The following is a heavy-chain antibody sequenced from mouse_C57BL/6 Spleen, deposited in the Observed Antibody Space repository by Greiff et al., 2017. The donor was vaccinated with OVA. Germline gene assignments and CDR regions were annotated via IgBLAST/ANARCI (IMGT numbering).Heavy chain of an antibody. V-gene: IGHV5-6*01. CDR1: GFTFSSYG. CDR3: ARDLTGTNY. Sequence: EVNVVESGGDLVKPGGSLKLSCAASGFTFSSYGMSWVRQTPDQRLEWVATISSGGSYTYYPDSVKGRFTISRDNAKNTLYLQMSSLKSEDTAMYYCARDLTGTNYWGQGTTLTVSS. J-gene: IGHJ2*01. D-gene: IGHD4-1*01. CDR2: ISSGGSYT.